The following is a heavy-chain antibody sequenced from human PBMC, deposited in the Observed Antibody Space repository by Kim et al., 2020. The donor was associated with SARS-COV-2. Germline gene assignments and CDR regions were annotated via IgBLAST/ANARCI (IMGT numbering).Heavy chain of an antibody. Sequence: GGSLRLSCAASGFTFSSYSMNWVRQAPGKGLEWVSSISSSSSYIYYADSVKGRFTISRDNAKNSLYLQMNSLRAEDTAVYCCARDPSGRQLVLGDYYFDYWGQGTLVTVSS. CDR2: ISSSSSYI. V-gene: IGHV3-21*04. CDR1: GFTFSSYS. J-gene: IGHJ4*02. D-gene: IGHD6-13*01. CDR3: ARDPSGRQLVLGDYYFDY.